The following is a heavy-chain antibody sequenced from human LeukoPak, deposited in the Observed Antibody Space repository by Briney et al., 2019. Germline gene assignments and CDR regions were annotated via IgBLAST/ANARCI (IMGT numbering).Heavy chain of an antibody. CDR2: IDPSDSYT. D-gene: IGHD3-10*01. J-gene: IGHJ4*02. V-gene: IGHV5-10-1*01. Sequence: XMGSIDPSDSYTNYSPSFQGHVTISADKSISTAYLQWSSLKASDTAMYYCARHRTMVSLDYWGQGTLVTVSS. CDR3: ARHRTMVSLDY.